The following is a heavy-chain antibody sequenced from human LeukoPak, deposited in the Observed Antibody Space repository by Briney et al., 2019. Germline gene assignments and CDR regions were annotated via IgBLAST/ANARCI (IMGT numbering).Heavy chain of an antibody. V-gene: IGHV4-59*01. CDR3: AREVAGYHYYGMDV. Sequence: MPSETLSLTCTVSGGSISSYYWSWIRQPPGKGLEWIGYIYYSGSTNYNPSLKSRVTISVDTSKNQFSLKLSSVTAADTAVYYCAREVAGYHYYGMDVWGQGTTVTVSS. CDR2: IYYSGST. J-gene: IGHJ6*02. D-gene: IGHD6-19*01. CDR1: GGSISSYY.